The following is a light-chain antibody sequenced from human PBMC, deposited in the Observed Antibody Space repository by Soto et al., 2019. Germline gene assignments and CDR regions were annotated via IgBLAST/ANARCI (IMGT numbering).Light chain of an antibody. J-gene: IGKJ1*01. CDR3: QHYNSYSCT. V-gene: IGKV1-5*01. CDR1: QSISSW. Sequence: STLSASVGDRVTITCRASQSISSWLAWYQQKPGKAPKLLIYDASSLESGVPSRFSGSGSGTEFTLTISSLQPDDFANYYFQHYNSYSCTSGQGSKVDI. CDR2: DAS.